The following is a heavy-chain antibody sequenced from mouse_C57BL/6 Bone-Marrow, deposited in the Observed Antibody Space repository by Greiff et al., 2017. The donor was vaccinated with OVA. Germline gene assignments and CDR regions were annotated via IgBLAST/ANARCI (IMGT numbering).Heavy chain of an antibody. CDR2: ISGGGGNT. J-gene: IGHJ3*01. CDR3: ARSRYYYGPAWFAY. D-gene: IGHD1-1*01. V-gene: IGHV5-9*01. CDR1: GFTFSSYT. Sequence: DVMLVESGEGLVKPGGSLKLSCAASGFTFSSYTMSWVRQTPEKRLEWVATISGGGGNTYYPDSVKGRFTISRDNAKNTLYLQMSSLRSEDTALYYCARSRYYYGPAWFAYWGQGTLVAVSA.